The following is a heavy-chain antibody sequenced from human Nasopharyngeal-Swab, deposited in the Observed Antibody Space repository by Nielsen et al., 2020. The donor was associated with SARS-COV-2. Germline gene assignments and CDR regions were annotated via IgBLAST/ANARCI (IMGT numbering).Heavy chain of an antibody. D-gene: IGHD3-9*01. Sequence: SQTLSLPCSISGDSVSSNNVGWNWIRPSPSRGLEWLGRTYYGSKWYNHYAPSVKSRVTIKPDASKNQFSLQMDSVTPEDSAVYYCARGFLQTGFDYWGQGTLVTVSS. CDR3: ARGFLQTGFDY. CDR2: TYYGSKWYN. CDR1: GDSVSSNNVG. J-gene: IGHJ4*02. V-gene: IGHV6-1*01.